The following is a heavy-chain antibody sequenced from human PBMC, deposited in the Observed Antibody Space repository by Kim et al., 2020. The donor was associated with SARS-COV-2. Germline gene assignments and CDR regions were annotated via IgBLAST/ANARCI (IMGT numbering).Heavy chain of an antibody. Sequence: SVKVSCKASGGTFSSYAISWVRQAPGQGLEWMGGIIPIFGTANYAQKFQGRVTITADESTSTAYMELSSLRSEDTAVYYCASDSPKYYYDSSGYYGTFSYWGQGTLVTVSS. CDR2: IIPIFGTA. CDR1: GGTFSSYA. J-gene: IGHJ4*02. CDR3: ASDSPKYYYDSSGYYGTFSY. V-gene: IGHV1-69*13. D-gene: IGHD3-22*01.